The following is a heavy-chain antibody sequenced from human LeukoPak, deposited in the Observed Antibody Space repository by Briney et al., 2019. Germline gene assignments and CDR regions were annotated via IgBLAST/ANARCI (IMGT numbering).Heavy chain of an antibody. D-gene: IGHD5-18*01. CDR2: INHSGST. J-gene: IGHJ6*02. CDR1: GGSFNGYY. CDR3: ARDFRYTYYYYYGMDV. Sequence: SETLSLTCAVYGGSFNGYYWSWIRQPPGKGLEWIGEINHSGSTNYNPSLKSRVTISVDTSKNQFSLKLSSVTAADTAVYYCARDFRYTYYYYYGMDVWGQGTTVTVSS. V-gene: IGHV4-34*01.